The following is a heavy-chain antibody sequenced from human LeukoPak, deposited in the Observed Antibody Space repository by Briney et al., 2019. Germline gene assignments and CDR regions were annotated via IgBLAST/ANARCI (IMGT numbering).Heavy chain of an antibody. V-gene: IGHV1-8*01. Sequence: ASVKVSCKASGYTFTSYDINWVRQATGQGLEWMGWMNPNSGNTGYAQKFQGRGTMTRNTSISTAYMELSSLRSEDTAVYYCARYRVRGARRGNWFDPWGQGTLVTVSS. CDR2: MNPNSGNT. CDR3: ARYRVRGARRGNWFDP. D-gene: IGHD3-10*01. CDR1: GYTFTSYD. J-gene: IGHJ5*02.